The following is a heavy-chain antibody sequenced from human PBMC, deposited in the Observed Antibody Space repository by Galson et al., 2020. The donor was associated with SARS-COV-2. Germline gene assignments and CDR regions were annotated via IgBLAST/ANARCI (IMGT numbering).Heavy chain of an antibody. Sequence: GESLKISCAASGFTFSSYGMHWVRQLPVKGLEWVAFIRYDGSDRFHADAVKGRFTISRDNSRNTLYLQMSSLRGEDTAVYYCANLEYSFSSGTHKYYYMDVWGRGATVTVSS. CDR1: GFTFSSYG. D-gene: IGHD6-6*01. V-gene: IGHV3-30*02. J-gene: IGHJ6*03. CDR3: ANLEYSFSSGTHKYYYMDV. CDR2: IRYDGSDR.